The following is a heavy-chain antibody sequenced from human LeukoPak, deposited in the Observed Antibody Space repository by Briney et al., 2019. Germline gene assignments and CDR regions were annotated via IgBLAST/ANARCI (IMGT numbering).Heavy chain of an antibody. CDR3: ARDPVPGRFDY. CDR1: GYTFNNYA. J-gene: IGHJ4*02. Sequence: ASVKVSCTASGYTFNNYAMNWVRQAPGQGLEWMGWINTNTGNPTYAQGFTGRFVFSLDTSVNTADLQISSLKAEDTAVYYCARDPVPGRFDYWGQGTLVTVSS. V-gene: IGHV7-4-1*02. D-gene: IGHD6-19*01. CDR2: INTNTGNP.